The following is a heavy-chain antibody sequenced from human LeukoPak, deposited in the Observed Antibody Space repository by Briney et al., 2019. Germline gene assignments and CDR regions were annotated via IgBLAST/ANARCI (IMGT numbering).Heavy chain of an antibody. Sequence: GGSLRLSCAASGFTFSSYGMHWVRQAPGKGLEWVAFIRYDGSNKYYADSVKGRFTISRNNSKNTLYLQMNSLRAEDTAVYYCAKGRVVPAAILGYWGQGTLVTVSS. CDR1: GFTFSSYG. D-gene: IGHD2-2*02. CDR3: AKGRVVPAAILGY. J-gene: IGHJ4*02. V-gene: IGHV3-30*02. CDR2: IRYDGSNK.